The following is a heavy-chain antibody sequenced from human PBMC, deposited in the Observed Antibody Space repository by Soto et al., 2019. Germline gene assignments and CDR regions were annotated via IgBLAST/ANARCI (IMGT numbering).Heavy chain of an antibody. V-gene: IGHV1-18*01. CDR3: ARGRYGDY. J-gene: IGHJ4*02. CDR2: ISAHNGNT. D-gene: IGHD1-1*01. Sequence: QIHLVQSGAEVKKPGASVKVSCTGSGYGFTTYGITWVRQAPGQGLEWMAWISAHNGNTKYAQKLQGRVTVTRDTSTSTAYMELRSLRSDDTAVYYCARGRYGDYWGQGALVTVSS. CDR1: GYGFTTYG.